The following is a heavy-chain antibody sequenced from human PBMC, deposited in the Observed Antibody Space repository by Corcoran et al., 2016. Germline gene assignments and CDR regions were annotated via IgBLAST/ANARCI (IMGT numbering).Heavy chain of an antibody. D-gene: IGHD2-15*01. V-gene: IGHV3-74*01. CDR2: IIIHGSGA. CDR3: ARAAVVTGNDY. CDR1: GFTFSNYW. J-gene: IGHJ4*02. Sequence: EVQLVESGGGLVQPGGSLRLSCAASGFTFSNYWMHWVRQAPGRGLEWVSRIIIHGSGADYADSVKGRFTISRDNAKNTLYLQMNSLTTEDTAVYFCARAAVVTGNDYWGQGTLVTVSS.